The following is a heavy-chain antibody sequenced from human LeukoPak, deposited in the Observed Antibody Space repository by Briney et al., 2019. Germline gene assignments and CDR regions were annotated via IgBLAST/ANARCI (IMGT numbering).Heavy chain of an antibody. CDR1: GLTFSSYA. CDR3: AKGYSSAWYSHFDY. J-gene: IGHJ4*02. D-gene: IGHD6-19*01. CDR2: IIPSGGST. Sequence: GGSLRLSCAASGLTFSSYAMSWVRQAPGKGLQWVSAIIPSGGSTYYADSVRGRFTISRDNSKNTLYPQMNSLRAEDTAVYYCAKGYSSAWYSHFDYWGQGTLVTVSS. V-gene: IGHV3-23*01.